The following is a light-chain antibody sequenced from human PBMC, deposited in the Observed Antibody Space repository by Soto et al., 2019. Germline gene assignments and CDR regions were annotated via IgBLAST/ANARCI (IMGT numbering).Light chain of an antibody. Sequence: IQMTQSPSSLSASVGDRVTITCRASHDISTHLNWYQQMPGKAPKLLIYETSNVQTGVPSRFSGHGSGTDFVFTISSLQPEDIGTYYCQQYDNVGITFGQGTRLAI. CDR2: ETS. V-gene: IGKV1-33*01. CDR3: QQYDNVGIT. J-gene: IGKJ5*01. CDR1: HDISTH.